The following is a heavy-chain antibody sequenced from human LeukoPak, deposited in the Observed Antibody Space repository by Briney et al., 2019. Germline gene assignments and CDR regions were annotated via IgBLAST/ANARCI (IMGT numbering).Heavy chain of an antibody. CDR2: IYWDDDK. Sequence: SGPTLVKPTQTLTLTCTFSGFSLSTSGVGVGWIRQPPGKALEWLALIYWDDDKRYSPSLKSRLTITKDTSKNQVVLTMTNMDPVDTAAYYCAHTPTTGLLFGYWGQGTLVTVPS. CDR3: AHTPTTGLLFGY. D-gene: IGHD4-17*01. J-gene: IGHJ4*02. V-gene: IGHV2-5*02. CDR1: GFSLSTSGVG.